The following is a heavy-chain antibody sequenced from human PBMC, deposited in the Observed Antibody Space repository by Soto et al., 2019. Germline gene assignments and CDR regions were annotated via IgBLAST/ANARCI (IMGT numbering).Heavy chain of an antibody. Sequence: TLSLTCTVSGGSISSYYWSWIRQPPGKALEWLALIYWDDNKRYSPSLKSRLTITKDTSKNQVGLTMTNMDPVDTATYYCAHIVRFAYGSGGSRGYYFAYWAQGTLVPVS. CDR1: GGSISSYYW. V-gene: IGHV2-5*08. J-gene: IGHJ4*02. CDR2: IYWDDNK. D-gene: IGHD6-19*01. CDR3: AHIVRFAYGSGGSRGYYFAY.